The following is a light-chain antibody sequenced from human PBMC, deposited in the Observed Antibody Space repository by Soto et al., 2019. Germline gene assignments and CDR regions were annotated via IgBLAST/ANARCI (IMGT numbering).Light chain of an antibody. CDR1: QSISSY. Sequence: IQMTQSPSSLSASVGDRVTITCRASQSISSYLNWYQQKPGKAPKLLIYAASSLQSGVPSRFSGSGSGTDFTLTISSLQPEDFATYYCQQSYSTPRGVTFGQGTRLEIK. V-gene: IGKV1-39*01. J-gene: IGKJ5*01. CDR2: AAS. CDR3: QQSYSTPRGVT.